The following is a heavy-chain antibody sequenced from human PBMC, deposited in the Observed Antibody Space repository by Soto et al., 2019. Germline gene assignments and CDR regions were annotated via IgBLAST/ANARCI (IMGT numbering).Heavy chain of an antibody. CDR2: IKSKTDGGTA. D-gene: IGHD1-1*01. V-gene: IGHV3-15*01. J-gene: IGHJ4*01. Sequence: EVQLVESGGGLVKPGESLRLSCAVSGFTLTNAWMSWVRQAPGKGLEGVGRIKSKTDGGTADYAAPVKGRFIISRDDSKNTVYLQLNSMKTEDKDMYYCTTIDLNDGLLEYWGHVNLVTAS. CDR1: GFTLTNAW. CDR3: TTIDLNDGLLEY.